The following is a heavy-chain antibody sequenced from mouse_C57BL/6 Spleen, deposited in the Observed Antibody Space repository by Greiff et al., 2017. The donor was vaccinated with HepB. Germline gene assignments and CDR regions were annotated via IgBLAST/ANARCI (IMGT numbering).Heavy chain of an antibody. CDR2: INPNNGGT. J-gene: IGHJ1*03. CDR3: ARQYYGYEYFDV. D-gene: IGHD2-2*01. V-gene: IGHV1-18*01. CDR1: GYTFTDYN. Sequence: LVEPGASVKIPCKASGYTFTDYNMDWVKQSHGKSLEWIGDINPNNGGTIYNQKFKGKATLTVDKSSSTAYMELRSLTSEDTAVYYCARQYYGYEYFDVWGTGTTVTVSS.